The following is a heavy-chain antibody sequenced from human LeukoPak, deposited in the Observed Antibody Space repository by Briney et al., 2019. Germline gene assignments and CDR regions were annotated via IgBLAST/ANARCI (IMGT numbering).Heavy chain of an antibody. CDR2: INPSGGGT. CDR1: GYTFTSYY. Sequence: ASVKVSCQASGYTFTSYYMHWVRPPPGQGLEWMGIINPSGGGTSYAQKFQGRVTMTRDMSTSTVYMDLSSLRSEDTAVYYCARWASGGWFDPWGQGTLVTVPS. CDR3: ARWASGGWFDP. J-gene: IGHJ5*02. D-gene: IGHD1-26*01. V-gene: IGHV1-46*01.